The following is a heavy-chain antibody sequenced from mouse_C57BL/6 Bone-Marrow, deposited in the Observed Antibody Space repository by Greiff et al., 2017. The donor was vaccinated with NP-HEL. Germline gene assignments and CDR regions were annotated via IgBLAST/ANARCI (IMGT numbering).Heavy chain of an antibody. CDR3: ARGGFYGSSPHWYFDV. D-gene: IGHD1-1*01. V-gene: IGHV1-72*01. CDR1: GYTFTSYW. CDR2: IDPNRGGT. Sequence: QVQLQQPGAELVKPGASVKLSCKASGYTFTSYWMHWVKQRPGRGLEWIGRIDPNRGGTKYNEKFKSKATLTVDNPTSTAYMQLSSLTSEDSAVYYCARGGFYGSSPHWYFDVWGTGTTVTVSS. J-gene: IGHJ1*03.